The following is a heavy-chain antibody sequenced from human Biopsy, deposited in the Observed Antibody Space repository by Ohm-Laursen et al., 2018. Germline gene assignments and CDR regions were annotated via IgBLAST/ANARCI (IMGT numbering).Heavy chain of an antibody. D-gene: IGHD6-19*01. V-gene: IGHV3-33*04. CDR1: GFTFGHYA. CDR3: ARGLSSGWYGYFDV. CDR2: IWYDGTNE. J-gene: IGHJ2*01. Sequence: LRLSCSASGFTFGHYAMHWVRQAPGKGLEWISLIWYDGTNEDYADSVKGRFTISRGNSKNTLYLQINTLTLEDTAFYYCARGLSSGWYGYFDVWGRGTLVTVSS.